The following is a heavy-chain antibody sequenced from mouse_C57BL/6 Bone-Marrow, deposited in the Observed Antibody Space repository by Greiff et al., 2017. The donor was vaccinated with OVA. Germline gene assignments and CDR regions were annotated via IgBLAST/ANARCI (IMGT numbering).Heavy chain of an antibody. J-gene: IGHJ4*01. CDR2: IDPETGGT. CDR1: GYTFTDYE. CDR3: TRKKLRLLMDY. V-gene: IGHV1-15*01. D-gene: IGHD3-2*02. Sequence: VKLLESGAELVRPGASVTLSCTASGYTFTDYEMHWVKQTPVHGLEWIGAIDPETGGTAYNQKFKGKAILTADTSSSTAYMELRSLTSEDSAVYYCTRKKLRLLMDYWGQGTSVTVSS.